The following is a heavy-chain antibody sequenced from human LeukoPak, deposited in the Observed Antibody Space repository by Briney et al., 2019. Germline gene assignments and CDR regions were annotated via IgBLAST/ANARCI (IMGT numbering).Heavy chain of an antibody. CDR2: IENGGSTT. J-gene: IGHJ4*02. D-gene: IGHD4-11*01. V-gene: IGHV3-74*01. CDR1: GFTFSTYW. CDR3: ARDRGYSTLDY. Sequence: GGSLRLSCVASGFTFSTYWMYWVRQAPGKGLVWVSRIENGGSTTNYADFVKGRFTISRDNAKNSLYLQMHSLTAEDTAVYYCARDRGYSTLDYWGQGTLVTVSS.